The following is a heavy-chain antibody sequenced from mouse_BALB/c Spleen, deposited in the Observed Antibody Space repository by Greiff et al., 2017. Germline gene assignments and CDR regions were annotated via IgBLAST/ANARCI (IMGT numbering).Heavy chain of an antibody. CDR3: TRDEEYYYGSSYVYFDY. J-gene: IGHJ2*01. Sequence: EVMLVESGGGLVKPGGSLKLSCAASGFTFSSYTMSWVRQTPEKRLEWVATISSGGSYTYYPDSVKGRFTISRDNAKNTLYLQMSSLKSEDTAMYYCTRDEEYYYGSSYVYFDYWGQGTTLTVSS. D-gene: IGHD1-1*01. CDR2: ISSGGSYT. V-gene: IGHV5-6-4*01. CDR1: GFTFSSYT.